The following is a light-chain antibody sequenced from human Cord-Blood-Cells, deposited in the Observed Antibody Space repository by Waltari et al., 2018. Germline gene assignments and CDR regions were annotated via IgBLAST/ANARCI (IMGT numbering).Light chain of an antibody. CDR3: YSAADNNWV. CDR2: TDS. V-gene: IGLV3-27*01. Sequence: SYELTQPSSVSVSPGQTDRITCSGDVLAKKYARWFQQKPGQAPVLVMYTDSERPSGSPERFSGSSSGTTVTLTISGAQVEDEADYYCYSAADNNWVFGGGTKLTGL. J-gene: IGLJ3*02. CDR1: VLAKKY.